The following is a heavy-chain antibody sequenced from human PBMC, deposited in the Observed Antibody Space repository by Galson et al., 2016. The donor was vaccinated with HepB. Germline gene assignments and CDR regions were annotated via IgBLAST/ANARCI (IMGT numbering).Heavy chain of an antibody. CDR3: ASGSNYDHFDY. CDR1: GASITNSNYY. D-gene: IGHD3-16*01. V-gene: IGHV4-39*07. CDR2: IYYSGAS. Sequence: TLSLTCTVSGASITNSNYYWGWIRQPPGKGPEWIGTIYYSGASYYNPSLKTRVTVSDTAKDQVSLKVTSVTAADTAVYFCASGSNYDHFDYWGQGTLVTVSS. J-gene: IGHJ4*02.